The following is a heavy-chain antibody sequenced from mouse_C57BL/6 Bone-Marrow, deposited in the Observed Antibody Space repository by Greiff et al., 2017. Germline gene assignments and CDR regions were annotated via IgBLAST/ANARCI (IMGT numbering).Heavy chain of an antibody. CDR1: GYAFSSYW. CDR2: IYPGGGDT. CDR3: EGGEGYGSSYFEV. D-gene: IGHD1-1*01. Sequence: QVQLKESGAELVKPGASVKISCKASGYAFSSYWMNWVKQRPGQGLEWIGQIYPGGGDTKYNGKFKGKATLTADKSSSTAYMQLRSLTSEDSAVYVYEGGEGYGSSYFEVWGTGTTVTVAS. V-gene: IGHV1-80*01. J-gene: IGHJ1*03.